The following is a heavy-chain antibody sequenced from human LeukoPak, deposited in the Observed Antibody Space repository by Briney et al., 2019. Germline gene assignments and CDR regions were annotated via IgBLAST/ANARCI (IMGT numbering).Heavy chain of an antibody. V-gene: IGHV1-2*02. CDR3: VRNGLNDHGRSSGSFDI. J-gene: IGHJ3*02. Sequence: ASVKVSCKAPGYTFTGYYMHWVRQAPGQGLEWMGWINPNSGGTNYAQKFQGRVTMTRDTSISTAYMELSRLRSDDTAVYYCVRNGLNDHGRSSGSFDIWAQGTMVTVSS. CDR1: GYTFTGYY. CDR2: INPNSGGT. D-gene: IGHD4-17*01.